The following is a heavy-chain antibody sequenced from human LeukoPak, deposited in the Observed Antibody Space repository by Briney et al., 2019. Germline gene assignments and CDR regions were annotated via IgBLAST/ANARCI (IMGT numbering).Heavy chain of an antibody. CDR2: ISSSSSYI. CDR1: GFTFSSYS. D-gene: IGHD6-13*01. V-gene: IGHV3-21*01. CDR3: ARDFSSSWFTASNAFDI. J-gene: IGHJ3*02. Sequence: GGSLRLSCAASGFTFSSYSMNWVRQAPGKGLEWVSSISSSSSYIYYADSVKGRFTISRDNAKNSLYLQMNSLRAEDTAVYYCARDFSSSWFTASNAFDIWGQGTIVTVSS.